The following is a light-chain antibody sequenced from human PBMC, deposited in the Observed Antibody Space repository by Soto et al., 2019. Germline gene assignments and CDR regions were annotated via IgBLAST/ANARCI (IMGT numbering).Light chain of an antibody. CDR1: QSLSTY. Sequence: EIVLTQSPATLSLSPGERATLSCRASQSLSTYLAWYQQKPGQPPRLLIYDASNRSTGVPARFSGSGSGTDFTLTISSLEPEDAAVYFGQQRSNWPPLTFGGGTKVEIK. J-gene: IGKJ4*01. V-gene: IGKV3-11*01. CDR2: DAS. CDR3: QQRSNWPPLT.